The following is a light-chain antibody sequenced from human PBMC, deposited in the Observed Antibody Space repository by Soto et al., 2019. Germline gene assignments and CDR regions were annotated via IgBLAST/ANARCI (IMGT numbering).Light chain of an antibody. CDR1: QDISTY. CDR3: QKYNSAPLT. CDR2: AAS. Sequence: DIQMTQSPSSLSASVGDTVTITFRASQDISTYLAWYQQRPGKVPKLLIYAASTLQSGVPSRFSGSGSGTYFTLTISSLHPEDVATYYCQKYNSAPLTCGGGTKVEIK. J-gene: IGKJ4*01. V-gene: IGKV1-27*01.